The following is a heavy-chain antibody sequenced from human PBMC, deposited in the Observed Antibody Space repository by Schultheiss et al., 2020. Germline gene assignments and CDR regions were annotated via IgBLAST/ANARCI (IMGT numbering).Heavy chain of an antibody. CDR3: ARRPYCSSTSCYRGGFDY. D-gene: IGHD2-2*01. J-gene: IGHJ4*02. V-gene: IGHV4-39*01. CDR1: GGSISSSSYY. Sequence: SQTLSLTCTVSGGSISSSSYYWGWIRQPPGKGLEWIGSIYYSGSTYYNPSLKSRVTISVDTSKNQFSLKLSSVTAADTAVYYCARRPYCSSTSCYRGGFDYWGKGTLVTVAS. CDR2: IYYSGST.